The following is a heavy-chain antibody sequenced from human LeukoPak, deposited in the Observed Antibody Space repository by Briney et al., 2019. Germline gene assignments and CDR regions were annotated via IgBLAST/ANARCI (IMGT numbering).Heavy chain of an antibody. D-gene: IGHD3-22*01. CDR2: ISGGGGTT. J-gene: IGHJ4*02. CDR3: AKDRVYYFDSSGYSCDY. Sequence: PGRSLRLSCAASGFTFSNYAMSWVRQAPGKGLEWVSGISGGGGTTYYADSVKGRFTISRDNSKNTLYLQMHSLRAEDTAVYYCAKDRVYYFDSSGYSCDYWGQGSLVTVSS. CDR1: GFTFSNYA. V-gene: IGHV3-23*01.